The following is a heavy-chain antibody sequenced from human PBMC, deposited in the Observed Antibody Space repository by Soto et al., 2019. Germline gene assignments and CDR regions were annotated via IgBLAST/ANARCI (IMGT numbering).Heavy chain of an antibody. Sequence: KVSCKASGYTFTSCAMHWVRQAPGQRLEWMGWINAGNGNTKYSQKFQGRVTITRDTSASTAYMELSSLRSEDAAVYYCARDRVMSSIAALGLLDYCGQGTLVTVSS. D-gene: IGHD6-6*01. CDR1: GYTFTSCA. J-gene: IGHJ4*02. CDR3: ARDRVMSSIAALGLLDY. CDR2: INAGNGNT. V-gene: IGHV1-3*01.